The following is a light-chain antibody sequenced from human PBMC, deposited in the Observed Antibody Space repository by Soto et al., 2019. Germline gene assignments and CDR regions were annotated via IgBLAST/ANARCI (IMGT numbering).Light chain of an antibody. J-gene: IGLJ2*01. CDR3: SSYTISSTLMV. CDR1: SSDVGGYNY. V-gene: IGLV2-14*01. CDR2: DVS. Sequence: QSALTQPDSVSGSPGQSITISCTGTSSDVGGYNYVSWYQQHPGKAPKLMIYDVSNRPSGVSNRFSGSKSGNTASLTISGLQAEDEADYYCSSYTISSTLMVFGGGTQLTVL.